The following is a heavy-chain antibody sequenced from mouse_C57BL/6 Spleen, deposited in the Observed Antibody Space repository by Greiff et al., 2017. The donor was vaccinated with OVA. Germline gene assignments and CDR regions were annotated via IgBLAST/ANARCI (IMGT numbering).Heavy chain of an antibody. CDR1: GYTFTSYW. Sequence: VQLQQPGAELVMPGASVKLSCKASGYTFTSYWMHWVKQRPGQGLEWIGEIDPSDSYTNYNQKFKGKSTLTVDKSSSTAYMQLSSLTSEDSAVYYCARTHYYGSSYDYFDYWGQGTTLTVSS. CDR3: ARTHYYGSSYDYFDY. D-gene: IGHD1-1*01. CDR2: IDPSDSYT. V-gene: IGHV1-69*01. J-gene: IGHJ2*01.